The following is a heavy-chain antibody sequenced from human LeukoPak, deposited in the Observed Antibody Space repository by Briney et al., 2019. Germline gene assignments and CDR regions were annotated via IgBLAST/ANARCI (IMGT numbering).Heavy chain of an antibody. V-gene: IGHV3-72*01. CDR2: TRKKANNYTT. D-gene: IGHD1-26*01. CDR3: ASFPTGSYGAY. J-gene: IGHJ4*02. Sequence: GSLRLSCATSGFTFSSYWMNWVRQAPGRGLEWVGRTRKKANNYTTEYAASVKGRFTISRDDSKNSLYLQMNSLKTEDTAVYYCASFPTGSYGAYWGQGTLVTVSS. CDR1: GFTFSSYW.